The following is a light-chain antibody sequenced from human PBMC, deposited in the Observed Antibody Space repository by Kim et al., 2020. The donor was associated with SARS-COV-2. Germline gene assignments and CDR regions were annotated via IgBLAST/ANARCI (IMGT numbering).Light chain of an antibody. CDR3: QQYDAPPFT. CDR2: DAA. V-gene: IGKV1-33*01. Sequence: ESVGDRVTITCQASEDVSDYYNWYHQKPGEAPKVLIRDAANLESGVPSRFSRGGYGTEFSLTISSVQPEDMGTYYCQQYDAPPFTFGQGTRLEIK. J-gene: IGKJ5*01. CDR1: EDVSDY.